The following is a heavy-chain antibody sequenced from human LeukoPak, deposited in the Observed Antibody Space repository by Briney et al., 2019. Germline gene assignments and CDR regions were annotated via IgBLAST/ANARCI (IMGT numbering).Heavy chain of an antibody. D-gene: IGHD6-19*01. CDR3: AREYSSDWPTRFDY. J-gene: IGHJ4*02. CDR2: IKQDGSER. Sequence: GGSLRLSCAASGFTFSSYWMTWVRQAPGKGLEWVATIKQDGSERYYVDSVKGRFSISRDNARNSLYLQMNSLRAEDTAVYYCAREYSSDWPTRFDYWGQGTQVTVSS. CDR1: GFTFSSYW. V-gene: IGHV3-7*01.